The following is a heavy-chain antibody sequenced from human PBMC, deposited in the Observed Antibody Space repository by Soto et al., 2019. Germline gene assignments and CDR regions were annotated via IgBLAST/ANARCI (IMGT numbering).Heavy chain of an antibody. Sequence: PSETLSLTCTVSGGSISSYYWSWIRQPPGKGLEWIGHIYYTGLSNSNPSLNSRVTMSVDTSKNQFSLKLSSVTAADTAVYYCASHSSHWPFFDFWGQGTLVTVSS. J-gene: IGHJ4*02. CDR2: IYYTGLS. CDR3: ASHSSHWPFFDF. V-gene: IGHV4-59*01. D-gene: IGHD6-13*01. CDR1: GGSISSYY.